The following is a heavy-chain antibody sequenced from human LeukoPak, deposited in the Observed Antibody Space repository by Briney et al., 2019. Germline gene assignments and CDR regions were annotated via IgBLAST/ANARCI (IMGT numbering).Heavy chain of an antibody. V-gene: IGHV3-23*01. D-gene: IGHD4-17*01. CDR2: IKGSGSFT. CDR3: ARDPNGDYIGAFDF. CDR1: GFTFSNYA. Sequence: GGSLRLSCAGSGFTFSNYALIWVRQAPGRGLEWVSAIKGSGSFTKYADSVTGRFTISRDNSKNMLYLQMSSLTVDDTAIYYCARDPNGDYIGAFDFGGQGTMVTVSS. J-gene: IGHJ3*01.